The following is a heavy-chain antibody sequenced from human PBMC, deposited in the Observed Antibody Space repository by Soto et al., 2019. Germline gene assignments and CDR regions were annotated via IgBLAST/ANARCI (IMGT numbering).Heavy chain of an antibody. D-gene: IGHD4-4*01. CDR3: ARDTLDYSNYLGMDA. Sequence: QVQLVQSGAEVKKPGASVKVSCKASGYTFTTSGISWVRQAPGQGLEWMGWISDYTGNSNYAQKFQGRVTMTTDTSTTTACMELRSLRSDDTAVYYCARDTLDYSNYLGMDAWGQGTTVTVSS. CDR2: ISDYTGNS. J-gene: IGHJ6*02. CDR1: GYTFTTSG. V-gene: IGHV1-18*01.